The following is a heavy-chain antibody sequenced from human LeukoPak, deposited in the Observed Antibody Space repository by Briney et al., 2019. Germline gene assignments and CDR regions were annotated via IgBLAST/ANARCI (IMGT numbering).Heavy chain of an antibody. V-gene: IGHV3-23*01. D-gene: IGHD1-14*01. CDR2: ISGGGGST. J-gene: IGHJ4*02. Sequence: GTSLRPSCAASGFTFSSYAMSWVRQAPGKGLEWVSAISGGGGSTYYADSVRGRFTISRDNSKNTMYLQMNSLRAEDTAVYYCAPSYNPKGYWGQGTLVTVSS. CDR1: GFTFSSYA. CDR3: APSYNPKGY.